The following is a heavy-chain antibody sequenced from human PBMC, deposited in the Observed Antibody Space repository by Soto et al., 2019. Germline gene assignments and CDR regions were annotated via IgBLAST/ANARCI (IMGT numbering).Heavy chain of an antibody. V-gene: IGHV3-30-3*01. CDR2: ISYDGSNK. CDR1: GFTFSSYA. Sequence: GGSLRLSCAASGFTFSSYAMHWVRQAPGKGLEWVAVISYDGSNKYYADSVKGRFTISRDNSKNTLYLQMNSLRAEDTAGYYCARSGSYYDPVSYWGQGTLVTVSS. CDR3: ARSGSYYDPVSY. J-gene: IGHJ4*02. D-gene: IGHD1-26*01.